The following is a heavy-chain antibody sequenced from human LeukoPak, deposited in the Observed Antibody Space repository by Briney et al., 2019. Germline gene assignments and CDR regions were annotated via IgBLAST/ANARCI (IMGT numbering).Heavy chain of an antibody. CDR1: GYTFTGYY. Sequence: ASVNVSCKASGYTFTGYYMHRVRQAPGQGLEWMGWIHPRSGATTYPQRFQGRVTMNRDTSIDTVYMELSRLTSDDTAVYYCARVVRENDQNIYYYYYMVVWGKGTTVTISS. J-gene: IGHJ6*03. V-gene: IGHV1-2*02. D-gene: IGHD1-1*01. CDR2: IHPRSGAT. CDR3: ARVVRENDQNIYYYYYMVV.